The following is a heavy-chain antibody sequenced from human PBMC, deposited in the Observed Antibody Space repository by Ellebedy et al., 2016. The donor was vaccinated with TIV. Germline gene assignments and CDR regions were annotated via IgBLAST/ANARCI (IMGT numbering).Heavy chain of an antibody. CDR1: GYTFTAYY. V-gene: IGHV1-2*02. CDR3: AREWQWLAHFDY. CDR2: INPYSGGT. D-gene: IGHD6-19*01. J-gene: IGHJ4*02. Sequence: ASVKVSCKASGYTFTAYYIHWVRQAPGQGLEWMGWINPYSGGTNYAQKFQGRVTMTRDTSISTAYMELSRLRSDDTAVYYCAREWQWLAHFDYWGQGTLVTVSS.